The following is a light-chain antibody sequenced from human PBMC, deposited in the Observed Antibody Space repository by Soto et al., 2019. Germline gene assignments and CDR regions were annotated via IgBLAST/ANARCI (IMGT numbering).Light chain of an antibody. CDR3: QSYDTNLSGDSV. CDR2: GNN. J-gene: IGLJ1*01. CDR1: SSNIGAGFD. V-gene: IGLV1-40*01. Sequence: QSALTQSPSVSGAPGQSVSISCTGTSSNIGAGFDVHWYQQVPATAPKLLIYGNNNRPSGVPDRFSGSKSGTSASLAITGLQAEDEADYYCQSYDTNLSGDSVFGTGTKVTVL.